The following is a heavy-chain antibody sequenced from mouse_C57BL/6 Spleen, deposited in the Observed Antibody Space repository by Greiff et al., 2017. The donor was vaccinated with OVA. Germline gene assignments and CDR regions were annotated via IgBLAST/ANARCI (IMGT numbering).Heavy chain of an antibody. CDR3: ARWSDSDYAMDY. CDR2: IYPGSGST. J-gene: IGHJ4*01. CDR1: GYTFTSYW. Sequence: QVHVKQPGAELVKPGASVKMSCKASGYTFTSYWITWVKQRPGQGLEWIGDIYPGSGSTNYNEKFKSKATLTVDTSSSTAYMQLSSLTSEDSAVYYCARWSDSDYAMDYWGQGTSVTVSS. V-gene: IGHV1-55*01.